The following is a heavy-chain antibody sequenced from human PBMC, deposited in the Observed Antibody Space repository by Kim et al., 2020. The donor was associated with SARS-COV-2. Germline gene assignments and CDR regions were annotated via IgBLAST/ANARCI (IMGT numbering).Heavy chain of an antibody. J-gene: IGHJ6*02. CDR1: GYTFTGYY. CDR3: ARERPYSGSYPNYYYGMDV. Sequence: ASVKVSCKASGYTFTGYYMHWVRQAPGQGLEWMGWINPNSGGTNYAQKFQGWVTMTRDTSISTAYMELSRLRSDDTAVYYCARERPYSGSYPNYYYGMDVWGQGTTVTVSS. CDR2: INPNSGGT. D-gene: IGHD1-26*01. V-gene: IGHV1-2*04.